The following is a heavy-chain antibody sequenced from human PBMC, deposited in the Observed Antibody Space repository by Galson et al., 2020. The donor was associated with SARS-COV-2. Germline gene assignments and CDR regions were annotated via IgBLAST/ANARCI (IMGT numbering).Heavy chain of an antibody. CDR1: GGSISSGGYY. J-gene: IGHJ5*02. D-gene: IGHD3-3*01. CDR3: ARALRITMFGVVNWFDP. CDR2: IYYSGST. V-gene: IGHV4-31*03. Sequence: SETLSLTCTVSGGSISSGGYYWSWIRQHPGKGLEWIGYIYYSGSTYYNPSLKSRVTISVDTSKNQFSLKLSSVTAADTDVYYCARALRITMFGVVNWFDPWGQGTLVTVSS.